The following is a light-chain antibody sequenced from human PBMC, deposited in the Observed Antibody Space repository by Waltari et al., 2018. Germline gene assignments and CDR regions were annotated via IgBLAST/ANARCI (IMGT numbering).Light chain of an antibody. J-gene: IGLJ3*02. CDR1: SHDVGGSNY. CDR2: EVS. V-gene: IGLV2-14*01. CDR3: SSYTSSSTLV. Sequence: QSALTQPASVSGSPGQSITISCTGPSHDVGGSNYVSWYQQHPGKATKLMIYEVSNRPSGVSNRVSGSKSGNTASLTISGLQAEDEADYYCSSYTSSSTLVFGGGTKLTVL.